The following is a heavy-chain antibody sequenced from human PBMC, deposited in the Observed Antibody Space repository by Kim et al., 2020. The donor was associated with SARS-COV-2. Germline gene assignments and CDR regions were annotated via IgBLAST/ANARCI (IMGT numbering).Heavy chain of an antibody. CDR3: ARERTMIVVEARYFDL. CDR2: ISYDGSNK. J-gene: IGHJ2*01. V-gene: IGHV3-30*04. CDR1: GFTFSSYA. D-gene: IGHD3-22*01. Sequence: GGSLRLSCAASGFTFSSYAMHWVRQAPGKGLEWVAVISYDGSNKYYADSVKGRFTISRDNSKNTLYLQMNSLRAEDTAVYYCARERTMIVVEARYFDLWGRGTLVTVSS.